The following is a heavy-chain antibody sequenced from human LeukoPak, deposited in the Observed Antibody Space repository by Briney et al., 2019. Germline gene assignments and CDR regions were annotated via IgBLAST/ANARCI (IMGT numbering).Heavy chain of an antibody. J-gene: IGHJ6*02. CDR3: ARAPLNYYYYGMDV. V-gene: IGHV4-59*01. Sequence: PSETLSLTCTVSGGSISSYYWSWIRQPPGKGLEWIGYIYYSGSTNYNPSLKSRVTISVDTSKNQFSLKLSSVTAADTAVYYCARAPLNYYYYGMDVWGQGTTVTVSS. CDR1: GGSISSYY. CDR2: IYYSGST.